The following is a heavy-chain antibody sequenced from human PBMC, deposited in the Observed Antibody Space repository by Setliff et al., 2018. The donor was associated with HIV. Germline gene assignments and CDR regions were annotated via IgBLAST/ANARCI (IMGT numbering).Heavy chain of an antibody. CDR2: INHSGST. CDR3: ARRDWLPLGGLDY. V-gene: IGHV4-34*01. CDR1: GGSLSGYH. Sequence: SETLSLTCAVYGGSLSGYHWSWIRQSPEKGLEWIGEINHSGSTNYNPSLKSRVTMSVDTSKNQFSLKLSSVTAADTAVYYCARRDWLPLGGLDYWGQGTLVTVSS. J-gene: IGHJ4*02. D-gene: IGHD3-10*01.